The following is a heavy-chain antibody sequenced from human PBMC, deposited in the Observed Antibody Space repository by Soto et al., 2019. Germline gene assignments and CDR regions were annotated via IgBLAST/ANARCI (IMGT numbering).Heavy chain of an antibody. Sequence: GGSLRLSCAASGFTFSSYWMSWVRQAPGEGLEWVANIKQDGSEKYYVDSVKGRFTISSDNAKNSLYLHMNSLRAEDAAVYYCESDKVQRGRDYSYSDGMDVWGQGTTVTVSS. V-gene: IGHV3-7*01. J-gene: IGHJ6*02. CDR2: IKQDGSEK. D-gene: IGHD1-26*01. CDR1: GFTFSSYW. CDR3: ESDKVQRGRDYSYSDGMDV.